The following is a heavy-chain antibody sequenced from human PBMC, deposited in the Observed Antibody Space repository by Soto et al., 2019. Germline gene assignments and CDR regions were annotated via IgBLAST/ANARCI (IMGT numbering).Heavy chain of an antibody. CDR1: GFTFSNYA. Sequence: GGSLRLSCAASGFTFSNYAMHWVRQAPGKGLEWVAVISYDGSDKYNANSVKGRFTISRDNSNNTLYLQMNSLRAEDTAVYYCARDTGPNGYNYYYFGMDVWGQGTTVTVSS. V-gene: IGHV3-30-3*01. J-gene: IGHJ6*02. CDR2: ISYDGSDK. D-gene: IGHD5-18*01. CDR3: ARDTGPNGYNYYYFGMDV.